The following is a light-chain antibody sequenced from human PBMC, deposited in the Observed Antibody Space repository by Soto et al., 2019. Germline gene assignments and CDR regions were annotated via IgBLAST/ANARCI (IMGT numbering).Light chain of an antibody. V-gene: IGKV1-12*01. CDR3: QQANSFPPT. CDR1: RAISNW. J-gene: IGKJ1*01. CDR2: RAS. Sequence: DIQMTQSPSSLSASVGDRVTITCRASRAISNWLAWYQQIPGKAPKLLIHRASSLQSGVPSRFSGSGFGTDFTLTISSLQPEDFAIYYCQQANSFPPTFGQGTKVEIK.